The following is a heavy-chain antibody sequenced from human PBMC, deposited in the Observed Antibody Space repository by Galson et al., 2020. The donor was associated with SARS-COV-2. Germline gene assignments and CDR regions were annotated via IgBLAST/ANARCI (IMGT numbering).Heavy chain of an antibody. CDR1: GDRVSSISAA. D-gene: IGHD3-22*01. J-gene: IGHJ4*02. V-gene: IGHV6-1*01. Sequence: SETLSLTCAISGDRVSSISAAWNWIRQSPSRGLEWLGRTYYRSKWHNDYELSVKSRITINPDTSKNQFSLQLNSVTPEDTAVYYCARTASGYFDNWGQGTLVTVSS. CDR2: TYYRSKWHN. CDR3: ARTASGYFDN.